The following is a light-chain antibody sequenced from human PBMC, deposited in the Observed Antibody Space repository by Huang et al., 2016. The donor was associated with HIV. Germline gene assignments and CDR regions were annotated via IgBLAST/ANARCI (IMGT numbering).Light chain of an antibody. CDR3: MQGLQTRIT. J-gene: IGKJ5*01. CDR2: SAS. V-gene: IGKV2-28*01. Sequence: DIVMTQSPRSLSVTPGEPASISCRSDENLLHSNGYNYLEWYVQKPGQSPQLLIYSASNRASGVPDRFSGRGSGTDFTLKISRVEADDVGIYYCMQGLQTRITFGQGTRLEIK. CDR1: ENLLHSNGYNY.